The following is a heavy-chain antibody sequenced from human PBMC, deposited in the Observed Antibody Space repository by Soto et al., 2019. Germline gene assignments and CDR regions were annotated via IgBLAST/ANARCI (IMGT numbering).Heavy chain of an antibody. J-gene: IGHJ5*02. CDR1: GGSFSGYY. Sequence: QVQLQQWGAGLLKPSETLSLTCAVYGGSFSGYYWSWIRQPPGKGLEWIGEINHSGSTNYNPSLKSRVTISVDTSKNQFSLKLSSVTAADTAVYYCARNSRGRVPKVRWFDPWGQGTLVTVSS. CDR2: INHSGST. CDR3: ARNSRGRVPKVRWFDP. D-gene: IGHD3-10*01. V-gene: IGHV4-34*01.